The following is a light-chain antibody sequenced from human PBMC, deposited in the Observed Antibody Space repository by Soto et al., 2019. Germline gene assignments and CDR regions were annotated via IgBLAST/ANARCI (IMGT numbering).Light chain of an antibody. CDR1: HHVATN. V-gene: IGKV3-15*01. CDR3: QQYTARPPWT. Sequence: EIVMTQSPVTLSVSPGERATLSCRASHHVATNLAWYQQKPGQPPRLLIYGASTRATGVSARFSGSGSGTEFTLTISSLKSDDFAVYYCQQYTARPPWTFGQGTRV. CDR2: GAS. J-gene: IGKJ1*01.